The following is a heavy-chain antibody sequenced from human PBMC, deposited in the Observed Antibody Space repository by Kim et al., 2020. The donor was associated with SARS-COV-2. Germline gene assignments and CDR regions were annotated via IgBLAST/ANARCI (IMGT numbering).Heavy chain of an antibody. J-gene: IGHJ6*02. V-gene: IGHV3-30-3*01. CDR3: ARATFGNYYYGMDV. D-gene: IGHD3-16*01. CDR2: ISYDGSNK. Sequence: GGSLRLSCAASGFTFSSYAMHWVRQAPGKGLEWVAVISYDGSNKYYADSVKGRFTISRDNSKNTLYLQMNSLRAEDTAVYYCARATFGNYYYGMDVWGQGTTVTVSS. CDR1: GFTFSSYA.